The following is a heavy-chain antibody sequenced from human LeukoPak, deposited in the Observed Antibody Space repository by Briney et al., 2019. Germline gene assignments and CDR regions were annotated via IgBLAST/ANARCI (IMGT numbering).Heavy chain of an antibody. Sequence: PSETLSLTCTVSGYSISSGYDWGWIRQPPGEGLEWIGSIYHSGSTYYNPSLKSRVTISVDTSKNQFSLKLNSVTAADTAVYYCARGRNPGDYWGQGTLVTVSS. CDR2: IYHSGST. J-gene: IGHJ4*02. V-gene: IGHV4-38-2*02. CDR3: ARGRNPGDY. CDR1: GYSISSGYD.